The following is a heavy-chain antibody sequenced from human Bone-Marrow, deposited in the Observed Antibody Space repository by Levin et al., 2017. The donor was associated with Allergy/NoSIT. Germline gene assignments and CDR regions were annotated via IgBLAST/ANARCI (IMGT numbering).Heavy chain of an antibody. V-gene: IGHV4-39*01. CDR1: GDSISSRSHY. CDR2: IYDSGST. Sequence: PSETLSLTCTVSGDSISSRSHYWGWIRQPPGTGLEWIGSIYDSGSTHYNPSLKSRVTISADTSKNQFSLKLSSVTAADTATYYCARLSRDFWSGYSDLWGQGTLVTVSS. CDR3: ARLSRDFWSGYSDL. D-gene: IGHD3-3*01. J-gene: IGHJ5*02.